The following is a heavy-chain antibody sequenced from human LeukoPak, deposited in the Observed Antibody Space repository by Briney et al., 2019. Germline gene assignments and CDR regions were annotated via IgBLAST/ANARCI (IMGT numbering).Heavy chain of an antibody. CDR2: ISGSGGST. Sequence: GSLRLSCAASGFTFSSYAMCWVRQAPGKGLEWGSAISGSGGSTYYADSVKGRFTVSRDNSKTTLYLQMNSLRAVDTAVYYWAKDSRDSGVYDYVWGSYRSNWFDPWGQGTLVTVSS. D-gene: IGHD3-16*02. CDR3: AKDSRDSGVYDYVWGSYRSNWFDP. CDR1: GFTFSSYA. J-gene: IGHJ5*02. V-gene: IGHV3-23*01.